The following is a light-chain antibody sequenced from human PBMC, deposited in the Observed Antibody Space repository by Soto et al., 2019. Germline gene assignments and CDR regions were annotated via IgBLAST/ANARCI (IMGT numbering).Light chain of an antibody. Sequence: DIQMTQSPSSLSASVGDRVTITCRASRSITIWLAWYQQKPGKAPKLLIYGASSLESGVPSRFSGSGSGTEFTLTISSLQPDDFATYYCQQYNSYWTFGQGTKVDNK. CDR3: QQYNSYWT. CDR1: RSITIW. CDR2: GAS. V-gene: IGKV1-5*01. J-gene: IGKJ1*01.